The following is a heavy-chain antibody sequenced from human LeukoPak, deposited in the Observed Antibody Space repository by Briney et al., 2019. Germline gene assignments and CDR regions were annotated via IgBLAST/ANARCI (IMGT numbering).Heavy chain of an antibody. CDR3: AKGLAAGGWFDP. CDR1: GFTFDDYA. D-gene: IGHD6-13*01. J-gene: IGHJ5*02. V-gene: IGHV3-9*01. Sequence: GSSLRLSCAASGFTFDDYAMHWVRQAPGKGLEWVSGISWNSGSIGYADSVKGRFTISRDNAKNSLYLQMNSLRAEDTALYYCAKGLAAGGWFDPWGQGTLVTVSS. CDR2: ISWNSGSI.